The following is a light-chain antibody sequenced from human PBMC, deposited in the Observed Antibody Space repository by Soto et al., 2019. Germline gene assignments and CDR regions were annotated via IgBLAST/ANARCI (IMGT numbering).Light chain of an antibody. Sequence: DSVMTQSPDSLAVSLGDRATINCKSSQSIFYSSNNKNYLAWFQQKPGQPPKLLIYWASTRESGVPDRFSGSGSGTDFTLTISGLQAEDVAVYYCQQYYSAPTWTFGQGTKVDIK. CDR3: QQYYSAPTWT. V-gene: IGKV4-1*01. J-gene: IGKJ1*01. CDR1: QSIFYSSNNKNY. CDR2: WAS.